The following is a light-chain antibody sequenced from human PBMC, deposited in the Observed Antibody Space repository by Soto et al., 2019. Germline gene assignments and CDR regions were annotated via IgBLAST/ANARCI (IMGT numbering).Light chain of an antibody. CDR1: GSNIGPNY. CDR2: NND. J-gene: IGLJ3*02. CDR3: AARDDSLSGRV. V-gene: IGLV1-47*02. Sequence: QSVLTQPPSASGTPGQRVTMSCSGSGSNIGPNYVYWFQQFPGTAPKLLIYNNDQRTSGVPDRFSGSKSGTSASLDILGLRSEDEADYYCAARDDSLSGRVFGVGTQLTVL.